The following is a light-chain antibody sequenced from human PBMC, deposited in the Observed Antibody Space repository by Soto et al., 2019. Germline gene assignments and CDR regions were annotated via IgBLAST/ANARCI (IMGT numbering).Light chain of an antibody. CDR3: QQYEKWLRT. CDR2: GAS. J-gene: IGKJ5*01. V-gene: IGKV3-15*01. Sequence: EVVMTQSPATLSVSLGERVTISCRASESLSGNLAWYQQTPGQAPRLLIYGASTRATGIPARFSGSGYGTDFTLTISGLQSEDFGVYYCQQYEKWLRTFGQGTRLDIK. CDR1: ESLSGN.